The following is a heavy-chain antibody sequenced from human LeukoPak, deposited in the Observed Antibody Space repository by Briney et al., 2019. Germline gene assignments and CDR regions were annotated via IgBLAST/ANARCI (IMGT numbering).Heavy chain of an antibody. CDR2: ISRSGGSI. D-gene: IGHD2-2*01. Sequence: GGSLRLSRAASEFTFSSHSMNWVRQAPGKGLEWVSSISRSGGSIYYADSLKGRFTISRDNAKNSLYLQMNSLRAEDTAVYFCARSLKVSAALDVFDIWAKGQWSPSLQ. CDR3: ARSLKVSAALDVFDI. V-gene: IGHV3-21*01. CDR1: EFTFSSHS. J-gene: IGHJ3*02.